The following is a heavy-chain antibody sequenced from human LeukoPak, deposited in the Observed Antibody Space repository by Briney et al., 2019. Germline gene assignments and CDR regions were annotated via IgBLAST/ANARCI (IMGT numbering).Heavy chain of an antibody. V-gene: IGHV3-48*03. CDR3: ARSPYSGYGGGRVY. CDR1: GFTFSSYA. CDR2: ISSSGSTI. J-gene: IGHJ4*02. Sequence: GGSLRLSCAASGFTFSSYAMHWVRQAPGKGLEWVSYISSSGSTIYYADSVKGRFTISRDNAKNSLYLQMNSLRAEDTAIYYCARSPYSGYGGGRVYWGQGTLVTVSS. D-gene: IGHD5-12*01.